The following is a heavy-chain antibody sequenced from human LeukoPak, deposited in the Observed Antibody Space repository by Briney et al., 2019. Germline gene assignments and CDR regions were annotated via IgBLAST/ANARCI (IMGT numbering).Heavy chain of an antibody. CDR1: GFTFNHCG. V-gene: IGHV3-48*01. J-gene: IGHJ4*02. Sequence: RPGGSLRLSCAASGFTFNHCGMNGVRQAPGKGREWASYSTADRSPMFCADPVKGGFTIYRDNGKHSVSPQMNSLSARDTAVYYCARGPPVDYWGQGTLVTVSS. CDR3: ARGPPVDY. CDR2: STADRSPM.